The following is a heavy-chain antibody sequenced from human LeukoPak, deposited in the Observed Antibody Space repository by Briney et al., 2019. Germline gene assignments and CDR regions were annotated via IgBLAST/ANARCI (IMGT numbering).Heavy chain of an antibody. V-gene: IGHV4-4*07. Sequence: SETLSLTCTVSGGSISSYYWSWIRQPAGKGLEWVGRIYTSGSTNYNPSLKSRVTMSVDTSKNQFSLKLSSVTAADTAVYYCARFGGGAYPRGYYMDVWGKGTTVTTSS. CDR1: GGSISSYY. D-gene: IGHD1-26*01. CDR2: IYTSGST. J-gene: IGHJ6*03. CDR3: ARFGGGAYPRGYYMDV.